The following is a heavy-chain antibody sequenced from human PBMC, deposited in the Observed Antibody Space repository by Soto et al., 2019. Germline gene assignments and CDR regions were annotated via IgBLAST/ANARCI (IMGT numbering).Heavy chain of an antibody. J-gene: IGHJ6*02. V-gene: IGHV4-4*02. CDR1: GGSISSSKW. Sequence: QVQLQESGPGLVKPSWTLSLTCAVSGGSISSSKWWSWVRQPPGKGLEWIGQIYHGGSSDYNPSLKSRVTISVDKSKNQFSLKRSSVTAADTAVYYCARDRDSSDTGGMDVWGQGNTVTVSS. CDR3: ARDRDSSDTGGMDV. CDR2: IYHGGSS. D-gene: IGHD3-22*01.